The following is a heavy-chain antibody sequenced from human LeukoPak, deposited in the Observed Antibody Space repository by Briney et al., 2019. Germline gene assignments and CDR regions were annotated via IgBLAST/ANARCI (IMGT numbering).Heavy chain of an antibody. CDR1: GFTFSSYS. J-gene: IGHJ4*02. CDR3: ARGGAVAPKFNFDY. CDR2: ISSSSSYI. Sequence: GGSLRPSCAASGFTFSSYSTNWVRQAPGKGLEWVSSISSSSSYIYYADSVKGRFTISRDNAKNSLYLQMNSLRAEDTAVYYCARGGAVAPKFNFDYWGQGTLVTVSS. V-gene: IGHV3-21*01. D-gene: IGHD6-19*01.